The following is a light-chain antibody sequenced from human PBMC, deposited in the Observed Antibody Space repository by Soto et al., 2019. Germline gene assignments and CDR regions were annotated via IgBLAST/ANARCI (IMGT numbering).Light chain of an antibody. J-gene: IGLJ2*01. CDR2: RNN. CDR3: AAWDDSLSVV. Sequence: QSVLTQPTSASGTPGQRVTISCSGSSSNIGSNYVYWYQQLPGTAPKLLIYRNNQRPSGVPDRFSGSKSGTSASLAISGLRSEDEDDYYCAAWDDSLSVVFGGGTKLTVL. V-gene: IGLV1-47*01. CDR1: SSNIGSNY.